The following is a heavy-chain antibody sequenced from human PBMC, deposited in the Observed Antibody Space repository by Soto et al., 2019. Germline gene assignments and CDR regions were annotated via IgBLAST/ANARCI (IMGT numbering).Heavy chain of an antibody. CDR2: IYWDDDK. D-gene: IGHD2-15*01. CDR1: GFSLSTSGVG. CDR3: AHVLVVVANYGMDV. J-gene: IGHJ6*02. Sequence: QITLKESGPTLVKPTQTLTLTCTFSGFSLSTSGVGVGWIRQPPGKALEWLALIYWDDDKRYSPSLTSRLTITKDTSKHQVVLKMTNMDPVDTATYYCAHVLVVVANYGMDVWGQGTTVTVSS. V-gene: IGHV2-5*02.